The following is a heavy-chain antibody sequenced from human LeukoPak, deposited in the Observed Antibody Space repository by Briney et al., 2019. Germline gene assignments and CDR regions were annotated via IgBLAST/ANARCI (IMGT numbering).Heavy chain of an antibody. CDR2: INHSGST. Sequence: SETLSLTCAVYGGSLSGYYWSWIRQPPGKGLEWIGEINHSGSTNYNPSLKSRVTISVDTSKNQFSLKLSSVTAADTAVYYCARGKTYYDFWSGYPYYYYMDVWGKGTTVTVSS. J-gene: IGHJ6*03. V-gene: IGHV4-34*01. CDR1: GGSLSGYY. D-gene: IGHD3-3*01. CDR3: ARGKTYYDFWSGYPYYYYMDV.